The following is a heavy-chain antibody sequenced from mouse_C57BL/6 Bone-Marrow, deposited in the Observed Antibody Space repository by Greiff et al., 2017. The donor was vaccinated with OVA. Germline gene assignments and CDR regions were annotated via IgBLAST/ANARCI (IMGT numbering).Heavy chain of an antibody. Sequence: QVQLKQSGADLARPGASVKMSCKASGYTFTSYTMHWVKQRPGQGLEWIGYINPSSGYTKYNQKFKDKATLTADKSSSTAYMQLSSLTSEDSAVYYCARLESPRDYYGSSYGGFAYWGQGTLVTVSA. CDR3: ARLESPRDYYGSSYGGFAY. D-gene: IGHD1-1*01. V-gene: IGHV1-4*01. J-gene: IGHJ3*01. CDR2: INPSSGYT. CDR1: GYTFTSYT.